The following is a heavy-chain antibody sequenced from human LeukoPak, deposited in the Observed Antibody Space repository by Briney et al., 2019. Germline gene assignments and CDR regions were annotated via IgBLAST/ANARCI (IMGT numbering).Heavy chain of an antibody. V-gene: IGHV1-8*01. J-gene: IGHJ6*02. CDR2: MNPNSGNT. CDR1: GYTFTSYD. Sequence: GASVKVSCKASGYTFTSYDINWVRQATGQGLEWMGWMNPNSGNTGYAQKFQGRVTMTRNTSISTAYMELSSLRSEDTAVYYCARGLAALNYYYYYGMDVWGQGTTVTVSS. D-gene: IGHD2-15*01. CDR3: ARGLAALNYYYYYGMDV.